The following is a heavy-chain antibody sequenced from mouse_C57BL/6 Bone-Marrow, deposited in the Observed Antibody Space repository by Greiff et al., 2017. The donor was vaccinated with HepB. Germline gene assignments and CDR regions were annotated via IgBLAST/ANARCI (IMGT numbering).Heavy chain of an antibody. J-gene: IGHJ4*01. V-gene: IGHV1-55*01. CDR2: IYIGSGSI. CDR3: ARPMVATGDYAMDY. CDR1: GYTFNSYW. D-gene: IGHD2-3*01. Sequence: VQLEQPGGEFVKPGASVKLSCKASGYTFNSYWITWVRQRPGQGLEWIGDIYIGSGSINYNETVTSKATLTVDTSSSTAYMQLNSLTSEDSAIYNCARPMVATGDYAMDYWGQGTSVTVSS.